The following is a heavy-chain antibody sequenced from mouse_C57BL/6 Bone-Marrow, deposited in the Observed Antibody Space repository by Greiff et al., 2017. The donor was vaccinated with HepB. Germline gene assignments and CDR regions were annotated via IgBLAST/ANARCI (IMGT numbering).Heavy chain of an antibody. CDR1: GFTFSSYA. D-gene: IGHD2-4*01. CDR2: ISDGGSYT. V-gene: IGHV5-4*03. CDR3: ARLYDYDDWFAY. Sequence: EVNLVESGGGLVKPGGSLKLSCAASGFTFSSYAMSWVRQTPEKRLEWVATISDGGSYTYYPDNVKGRFTISRDNAKNNLYLQMSHLKSEDTAMYYCARLYDYDDWFAYWGQGTLVTVSA. J-gene: IGHJ3*01.